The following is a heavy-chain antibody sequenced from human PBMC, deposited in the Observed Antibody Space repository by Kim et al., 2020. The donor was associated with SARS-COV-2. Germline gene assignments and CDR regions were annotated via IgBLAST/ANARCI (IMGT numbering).Heavy chain of an antibody. CDR1: GASLRGVF. V-gene: IGHV4-34*01. Sequence: SETLSLTCTVYGASLRGVFWTWIRQPPGKGLQWIGEVTNTGSPYYDASLSSRLTISSDTSENQLSLRLRSVTAADTGVYYCAGGLRDAWEGAHAWGQGTLVTVSP. J-gene: IGHJ5*02. CDR3: AGGLRDAWEGAHA. CDR2: VTNTGSP. D-gene: IGHD1-26*01.